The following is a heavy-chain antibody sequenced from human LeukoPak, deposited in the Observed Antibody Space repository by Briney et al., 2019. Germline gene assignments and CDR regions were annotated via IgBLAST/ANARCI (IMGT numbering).Heavy chain of an antibody. D-gene: IGHD1-7*01. CDR1: GGSISSSSYY. J-gene: IGHJ4*02. V-gene: IGHV4-39*07. CDR3: ARKQTGTMYDV. Sequence: PSETLSLTCIVPGGSISSSSYYWAWIRQSPGTGLEWIGTFSSGGSAYYNPSLTSRVSISKDTSDNQFSLRLYFVTAADTAVYYCARKQTGTMYDVWGQGTQVTVSS. CDR2: FSSGGSA.